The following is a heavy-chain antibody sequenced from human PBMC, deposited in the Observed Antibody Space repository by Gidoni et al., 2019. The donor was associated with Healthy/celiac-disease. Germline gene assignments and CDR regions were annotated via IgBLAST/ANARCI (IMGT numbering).Heavy chain of an antibody. D-gene: IGHD3-22*01. J-gene: IGHJ4*02. CDR2: ISSSSSYI. Sequence: EVQLVESGGGLVKPGGSLRLSCAASGFTFSSYSMNWVLQAPGKGLEWVSSISSSSSYIYYADSVKGRFTISRDNAKNSLYLQMNSLRAEDTAVYYCARGEGNYYDSSGPTDYWGQGTLVTVSS. CDR1: GFTFSSYS. CDR3: ARGEGNYYDSSGPTDY. V-gene: IGHV3-21*01.